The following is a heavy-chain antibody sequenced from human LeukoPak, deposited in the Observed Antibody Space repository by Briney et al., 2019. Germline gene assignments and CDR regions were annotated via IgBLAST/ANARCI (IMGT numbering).Heavy chain of an antibody. Sequence: GGSLRLSCAASGFTMFSYMNWVRQAPGKGLEWVSVIYSGGGGITYYADSVKGRFTISRDNSKNTLYLQMNSLRAEDTALYYCVKSSRVVVIANHYYYYGVDVWGQGTTVTVSS. CDR2: IYSGGGGIT. CDR3: VKSSRVVVIANHYYYYGVDV. CDR1: GFTMFSY. D-gene: IGHD3-22*01. J-gene: IGHJ6*02. V-gene: IGHV3-23*03.